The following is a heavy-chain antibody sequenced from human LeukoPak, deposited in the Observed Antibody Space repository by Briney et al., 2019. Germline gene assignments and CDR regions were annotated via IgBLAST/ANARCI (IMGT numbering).Heavy chain of an antibody. D-gene: IGHD6-13*01. Sequence: PSQTLSLTCTVSGASITNDDYYVSWIRQFPGRGLEWIGNIYNSGTTFYNPSLVSRVTISADTSKNQFSLKLSSVTAADTAVYYCARGGVSSSWTPGYWGQGTLVTVSS. CDR2: IYNSGTT. V-gene: IGHV4-30-4*08. CDR1: GASITNDDYY. CDR3: ARGGVSSSWTPGY. J-gene: IGHJ4*02.